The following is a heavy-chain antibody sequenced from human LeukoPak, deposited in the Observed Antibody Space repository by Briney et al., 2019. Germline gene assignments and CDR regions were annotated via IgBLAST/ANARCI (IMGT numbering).Heavy chain of an antibody. J-gene: IGHJ3*02. V-gene: IGHV1-2*02. Sequence: ASVKVSCKASGYTFTGYYMHWVRQAPGQGLEWMGWINPNSGGTNYAQKFQGRVTMTRDTSISTAYMELSRLRSDDTAVYYCARWPGILTGTDAFDIWGQGTMVTVSS. CDR1: GYTFTGYY. CDR3: ARWPGILTGTDAFDI. D-gene: IGHD3-9*01. CDR2: INPNSGGT.